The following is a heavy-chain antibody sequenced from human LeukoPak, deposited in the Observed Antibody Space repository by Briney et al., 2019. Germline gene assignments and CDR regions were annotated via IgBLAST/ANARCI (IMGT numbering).Heavy chain of an antibody. V-gene: IGHV3-21*01. CDR2: ISSSSSYI. CDR3: AREAPNGAFDF. J-gene: IGHJ4*02. CDR1: GCTSSSYS. D-gene: IGHD1-1*01. Sequence: PGGSLTLSCAASGCTSSSYSMNWVRQAQGQGLELVSSISSSSSYIYYDDSVKGQFTISRDNAKNSLYRQMNSLRAEDTAVDYCAREAPNGAFDFGGQGTLLSVSS.